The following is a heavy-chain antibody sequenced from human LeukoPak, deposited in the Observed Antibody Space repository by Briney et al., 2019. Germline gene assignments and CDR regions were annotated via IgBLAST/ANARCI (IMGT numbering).Heavy chain of an antibody. Sequence: GSSVKVSCKASGFTFTSYDINWVRQATGQGLEWMGWMNPNSGNTGYAQKFQGRITISRNTSISTAYMELSGLRSEAAAEYYCARGLYDSSGYNWFDPWGQGTLVTVSS. CDR3: ARGLYDSSGYNWFDP. V-gene: IGHV1-8*01. CDR2: MNPNSGNT. D-gene: IGHD3-22*01. CDR1: GFTFTSYD. J-gene: IGHJ5*02.